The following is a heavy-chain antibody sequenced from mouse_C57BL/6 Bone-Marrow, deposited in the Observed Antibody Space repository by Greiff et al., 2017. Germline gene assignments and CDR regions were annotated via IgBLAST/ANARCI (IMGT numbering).Heavy chain of an antibody. Sequence: VQLQQPGAELVKPGASVKVSCKASGSTFTSYWMHWVKPRPGQGLEWIGRIHPSDSDTNYNQQFKGKATLTVDKYSRTAYMQLISLTSEGSAVYYCANGSPSWFAYWGTGTLVTVSA. D-gene: IGHD1-1*01. J-gene: IGHJ3*01. CDR3: ANGSPSWFAY. CDR1: GSTFTSYW. V-gene: IGHV1-74*01. CDR2: IHPSDSDT.